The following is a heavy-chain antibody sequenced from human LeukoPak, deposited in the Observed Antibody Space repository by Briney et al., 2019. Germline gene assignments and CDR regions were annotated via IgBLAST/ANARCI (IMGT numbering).Heavy chain of an antibody. J-gene: IGHJ3*02. V-gene: IGHV7-4-1*02. CDR3: ARDLERPMVVAATIGIVDI. Sequence: ASVKVSCKASGYTFTNYYMHWVRQAPGQGLEWMGWINTNTGNPTYAQGFTGRFVFSLDTSVSTAYLQISSLKAEDTAVYYCARDLERPMVVAATIGIVDIWGQGTMVTVSS. CDR2: INTNTGNP. D-gene: IGHD2-15*01. CDR1: GYTFTNYY.